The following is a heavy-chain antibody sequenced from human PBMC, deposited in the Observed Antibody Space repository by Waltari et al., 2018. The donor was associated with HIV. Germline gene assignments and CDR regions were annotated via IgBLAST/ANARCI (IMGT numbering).Heavy chain of an antibody. Sequence: QFKLQESGPRLRKPSETLSLTCTISGGSMNTSDYYWAWVRPPPGKGLEWIGNIHYNGRTFYNPSLQSRVTLSLDKSDNQFFLNFISVIAADTAVYYCARDSGLFMYDSRRAVLNWFDPWGQGLWSPFRQ. CDR3: ARDSGLFMYDSRRAVLNWFDP. CDR2: IHYNGRT. D-gene: IGHD3-9*01. V-gene: IGHV4-39*07. CDR1: GGSMNTSDYY. J-gene: IGHJ5*02.